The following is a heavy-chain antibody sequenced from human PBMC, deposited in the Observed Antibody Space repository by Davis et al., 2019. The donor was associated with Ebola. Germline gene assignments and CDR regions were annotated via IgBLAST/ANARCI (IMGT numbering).Heavy chain of an antibody. CDR3: ARERGLGYCTGGVCWGYYYGMDV. J-gene: IGHJ6*02. V-gene: IGHV1-69*04. D-gene: IGHD2-8*02. CDR2: IIPILGIA. Sequence: AASVKVSCKASGGTFSSYAISWVRQAPGQGLEWMGRIIPILGIANYAQKFQGRVTITADKSTSTAYMELRSLRSDDTAVYYCARERGLGYCTGGVCWGYYYGMDVWGQGTTVTVSS. CDR1: GGTFSSYA.